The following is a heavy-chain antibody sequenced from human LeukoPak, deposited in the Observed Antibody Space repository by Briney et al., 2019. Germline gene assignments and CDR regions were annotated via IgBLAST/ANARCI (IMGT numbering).Heavy chain of an antibody. V-gene: IGHV1-69*06. J-gene: IGHJ5*02. Sequence: SVKVSCKASGGTFSSYAISWVRQAPGQGLEWMGGIIPIFGTANYAQKFQGRVTITADKSTSTAYMELSSLRSEDTAVYYCARVASYYGSGSYGFDPWGQGTLVTVSS. CDR3: ARVASYYGSGSYGFDP. D-gene: IGHD3-10*01. CDR2: IIPIFGTA. CDR1: GGTFSSYA.